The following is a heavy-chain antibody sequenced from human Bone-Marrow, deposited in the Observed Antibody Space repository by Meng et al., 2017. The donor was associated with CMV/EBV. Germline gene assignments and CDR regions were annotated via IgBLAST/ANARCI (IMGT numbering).Heavy chain of an antibody. CDR3: ARIWSGYGYYNYGMDV. CDR1: GYTFTSYG. Sequence: ASVKVSCKASGYTFTSYGISWVRQAPGQGLEWMGWMNPNSGNTGYAQKFQGRVTIIRNTSISTAYMELSSLRSEDTAVYYCARIWSGYGYYNYGMDVWGQGTTVPVSS. J-gene: IGHJ6*02. CDR2: MNPNSGNT. D-gene: IGHD3-3*01. V-gene: IGHV1-8*03.